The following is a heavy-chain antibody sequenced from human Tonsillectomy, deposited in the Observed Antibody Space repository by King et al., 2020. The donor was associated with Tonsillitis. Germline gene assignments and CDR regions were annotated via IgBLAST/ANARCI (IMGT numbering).Heavy chain of an antibody. V-gene: IGHV4-31*03. D-gene: IGHD2-15*01. CDR1: GGSINSGGFY. CDR3: ARTVHRGDYCDR. CDR2: IYDSGTT. Sequence: VQLQESGPGLVKPSQTLSLSFTVSGGSINSGGFYWTWIRHHPGKGLGWIWYIYDSGTTNYNASLKSRASISVDTSKNEVSLTLTSVTAADTAVYFCARTVHRGDYCDRWGGGTLVIVSS. J-gene: IGHJ4*02.